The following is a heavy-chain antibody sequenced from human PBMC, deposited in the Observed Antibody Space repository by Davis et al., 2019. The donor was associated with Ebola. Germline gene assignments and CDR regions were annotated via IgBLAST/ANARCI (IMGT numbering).Heavy chain of an antibody. CDR2: INHSGST. D-gene: IGHD6-13*01. CDR1: GGSFSGYY. V-gene: IGHV4-34*01. J-gene: IGHJ6*02. Sequence: PSETLSLTCAVYGGSFSGYYWSWIRQPPGKGLEWIGEINHSGSTNYNPSLKSRVTISVDTSKNQFSLKLSSVTAADTAVYYCARVIAAAGTYYYYGMDVWGQGTTVTVSS. CDR3: ARVIAAAGTYYYYGMDV.